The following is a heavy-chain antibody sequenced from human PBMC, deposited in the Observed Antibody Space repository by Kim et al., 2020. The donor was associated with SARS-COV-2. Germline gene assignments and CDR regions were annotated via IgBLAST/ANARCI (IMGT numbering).Heavy chain of an antibody. V-gene: IGHV5-51*01. D-gene: IGHD1-26*01. J-gene: IGHJ3*02. CDR3: ARRVGATEAFDI. Sequence: YSPSFQGQVTISADKSISTAYLQWSSLKASDTAMYYCARRVGATEAFDIWGQGTMVTVSS.